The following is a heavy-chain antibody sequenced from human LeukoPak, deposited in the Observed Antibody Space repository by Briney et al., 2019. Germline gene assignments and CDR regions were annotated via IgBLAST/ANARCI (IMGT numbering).Heavy chain of an antibody. D-gene: IGHD3-9*01. CDR2: IYYSGST. CDR3: ARQTYYDILTGYYPENFDY. J-gene: IGHJ4*02. CDR1: GGSISSSSYY. Sequence: SETLSLTRTVSGGSISSSSYYWGWIRQPPGKGLEWIGSIYYSGSTYYNPSLKSRVTISVDTSKNQFSLKLSSVTAADTAVYYCARQTYYDILTGYYPENFDYWGQGTLVTVSS. V-gene: IGHV4-39*01.